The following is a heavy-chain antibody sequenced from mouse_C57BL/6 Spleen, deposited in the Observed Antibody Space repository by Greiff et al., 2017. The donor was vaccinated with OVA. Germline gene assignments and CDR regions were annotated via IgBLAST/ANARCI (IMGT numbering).Heavy chain of an antibody. D-gene: IGHD2-3*01. CDR2: IDPGDGET. CDR3: ASNDGYYSFDV. CDR1: GFNIKDYY. J-gene: IGHJ1*03. V-gene: IGHV14-2*01. Sequence: EVQLQQPGAELVKPGASVKLSCTASGFNIKDYYMHWVKQRTEQGLEWIGRIDPGDGETKYAPKFQGKATITADTSSNTAYLQLSSLTSEDTAVEYCASNDGYYSFDVWGTGTTVTVSS.